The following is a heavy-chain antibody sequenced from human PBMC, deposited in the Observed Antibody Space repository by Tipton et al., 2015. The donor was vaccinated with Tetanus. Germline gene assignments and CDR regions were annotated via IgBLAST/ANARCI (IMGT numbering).Heavy chain of an antibody. CDR3: AKLKSRGDSSAIEH. V-gene: IGHV3-23*01. CDR1: GFTFSNYA. CDR2: VSASGNT. Sequence: GSLRLSCAASGFTFSNYAMAWVRQAPGKGLEWVSGVSASGNTNYADSVDGRFTISRDNAKNTMYLQMNSLRAEDTATYYCAKLKSRGDSSAIEHWGQGTLVTVSS. D-gene: IGHD2-21*02. J-gene: IGHJ4*02.